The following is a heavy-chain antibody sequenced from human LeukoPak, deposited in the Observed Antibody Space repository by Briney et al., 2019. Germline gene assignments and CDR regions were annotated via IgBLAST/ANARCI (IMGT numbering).Heavy chain of an antibody. V-gene: IGHV3-30*02. Sequence: GGSLRLSCAASGFTFSSYGMHWVRQAPGKGLEWVAFIRYDGSNKYYADSVKGRFTISRDNSKNTMYLQMNSLRAEDTAVYYCAVTGDSGSYWGPAFDVWGQGTMVTVSS. CDR3: AVTGDSGSYWGPAFDV. D-gene: IGHD1-26*01. J-gene: IGHJ3*01. CDR2: IRYDGSNK. CDR1: GFTFSSYG.